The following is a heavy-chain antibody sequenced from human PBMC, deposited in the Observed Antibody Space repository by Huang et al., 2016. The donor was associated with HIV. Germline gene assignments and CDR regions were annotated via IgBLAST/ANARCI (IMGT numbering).Heavy chain of an antibody. J-gene: IGHJ3*02. Sequence: EVQLVESGGGLVKPGGSLRLSCAASGFTFSGYSMNWVRQVPGRGLAWVSSISSRCYIYYADSVKGRFTISRDNAKNSLYLQMNSLRAEDTAVYYCARERHPYYYDSSGYYVGAFDIWGQGTMVTVSS. V-gene: IGHV3-21*01. CDR1: GFTFSGYS. CDR2: ISSRCYI. CDR3: ARERHPYYYDSSGYYVGAFDI. D-gene: IGHD3-22*01.